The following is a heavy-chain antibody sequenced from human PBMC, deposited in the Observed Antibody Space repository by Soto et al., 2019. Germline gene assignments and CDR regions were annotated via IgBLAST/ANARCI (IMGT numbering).Heavy chain of an antibody. D-gene: IGHD3-22*01. CDR1: GFTFSSYE. Sequence: LRLSCAASGFTFSSYEMNWVRQAPGKGLEWVSYISSSGSTIYYADSVKGRFTISRDNAKNSLYLQMNSLRAEDTAVYYCARSYDSSGYHRYYYYGMDVWGQGTTVTVSS. CDR2: ISSSGSTI. V-gene: IGHV3-48*03. CDR3: ARSYDSSGYHRYYYYGMDV. J-gene: IGHJ6*02.